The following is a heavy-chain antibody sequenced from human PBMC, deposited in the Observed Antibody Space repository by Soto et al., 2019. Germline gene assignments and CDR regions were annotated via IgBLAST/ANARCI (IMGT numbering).Heavy chain of an antibody. J-gene: IGHJ3*02. CDR1: GFTFSSYG. V-gene: IGHV3-30*18. D-gene: IGHD3-16*01. CDR2: ISYDGSNK. CDR3: AKDIYDDGAFDI. Sequence: QVQLVESGGGVVQPGRSLRLSCAASGFTFSSYGMHWVRQAPGKGLEWVAVISYDGSNKYYADSVKGRFTISRDNSKNTLYLQMNSLRAEDTAVYYCAKDIYDDGAFDIWGQGTMVTVSS.